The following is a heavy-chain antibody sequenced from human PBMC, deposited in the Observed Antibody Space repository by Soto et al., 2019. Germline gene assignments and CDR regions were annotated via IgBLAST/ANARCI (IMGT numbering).Heavy chain of an antibody. CDR3: VKDFLYYDSSGPNPAEYFQN. V-gene: IGHV3-64D*06. J-gene: IGHJ1*01. D-gene: IGHD3-22*01. Sequence: GGSLRLSCSASGFTFSSYAMHWVRQAPGKGLEYVSAISSNGGSTYYADSVKGRFTISRDNSKNTLYLQMSSLRAEDTAVYYCVKDFLYYDSSGPNPAEYFQNWGQGTLVTVYS. CDR2: ISSNGGST. CDR1: GFTFSSYA.